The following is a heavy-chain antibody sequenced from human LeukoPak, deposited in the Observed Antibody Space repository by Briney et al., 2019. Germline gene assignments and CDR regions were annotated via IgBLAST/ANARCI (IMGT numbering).Heavy chain of an antibody. D-gene: IGHD4-11*01. CDR1: GFTFSDYY. V-gene: IGHV3-11*01. Sequence: GGSLRLSCAASGFTFSDYYMSWIRQAPGKGLEWVSYISSSGSTIYYADSVKGRFTISRDNAKNSLYLQMNSLRAEDTAGYYCARAADYSNGNYYYYGMDVWGQGTTVTVSS. CDR2: ISSSGSTI. CDR3: ARAADYSNGNYYYYGMDV. J-gene: IGHJ6*02.